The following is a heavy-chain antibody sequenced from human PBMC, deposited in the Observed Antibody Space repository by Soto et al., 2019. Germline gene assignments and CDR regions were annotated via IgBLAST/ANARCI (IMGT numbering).Heavy chain of an antibody. CDR2: MNPNSGNT. V-gene: IGHV1-8*01. CDR1: GYTFTSYD. Sequence: ASVKVSCKASGYTFTSYDINWVRQATGQGLERMGWMNPNSGNTGYAQKFQGRVTMTRNTSISTAYMELSSLRSEDTAVYYCARVWQNDILTGYYRDYWGQGTLVTVSS. CDR3: ARVWQNDILTGYYRDY. J-gene: IGHJ4*02. D-gene: IGHD3-9*01.